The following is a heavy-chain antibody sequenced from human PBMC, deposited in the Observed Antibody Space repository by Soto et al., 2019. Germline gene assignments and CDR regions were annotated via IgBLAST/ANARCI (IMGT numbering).Heavy chain of an antibody. Sequence: EVQLVESGGGLVQPGGSLRLSCAASGFTVSSYWMSWVRQAPGKGLEWVANIKPDGSEKYYVDSVKGRFTISRDNAKNSLYLQTNSLRAEDTAVYFCASSAYSKNGYWGQGTLVTVSS. V-gene: IGHV3-7*01. D-gene: IGHD4-4*01. CDR1: GFTVSSYW. J-gene: IGHJ4*02. CDR3: ASSAYSKNGY. CDR2: IKPDGSEK.